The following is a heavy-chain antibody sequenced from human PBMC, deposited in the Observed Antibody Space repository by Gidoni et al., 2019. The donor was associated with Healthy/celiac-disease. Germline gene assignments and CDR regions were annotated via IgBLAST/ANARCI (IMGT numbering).Heavy chain of an antibody. CDR3: ASSGYYSRNAFDI. CDR2: IWYDGSNK. D-gene: IGHD3-22*01. J-gene: IGHJ3*02. CDR1: GFTFSSYG. Sequence: QVQLVESGGGVVQPGRSLRLSCAASGFTFSSYGMNWVRQAPGKGLEWVAVIWYDGSNKYYADSVKGRFTISRDNSKNTLYLQMNSLRAEDTAVYYCASSGYYSRNAFDIWGQGTMVTVSS. V-gene: IGHV3-33*01.